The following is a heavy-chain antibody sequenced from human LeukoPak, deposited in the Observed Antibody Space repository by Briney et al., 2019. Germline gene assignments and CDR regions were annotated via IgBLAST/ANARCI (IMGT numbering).Heavy chain of an antibody. CDR3: ARENSGSYRDFDY. D-gene: IGHD1-26*01. Sequence: SETLSLTCTVSGGSISSYYWSWIRQPAGKGLEWIGRIYTSGSTNYNASLKSRVSMSVDTSKNQFSLKLSSVTAADTAVFYCARENSGSYRDFDYWGQGTLVTVSS. V-gene: IGHV4-4*07. CDR2: IYTSGST. J-gene: IGHJ4*02. CDR1: GGSISSYY.